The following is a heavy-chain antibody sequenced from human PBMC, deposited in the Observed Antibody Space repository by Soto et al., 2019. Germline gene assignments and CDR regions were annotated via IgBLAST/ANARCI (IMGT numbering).Heavy chain of an antibody. V-gene: IGHV4-59*01. D-gene: IGHD1-26*01. J-gene: IGHJ3*02. CDR1: GGSISSYY. Sequence: SETLSLTCTVSGGSISSYYWSWIRQPPGKGLEWIGYIYYSGSTNYNPSLKSRVTISVDTSKNQFSLKLSSVTAADTAVYYCARPRISGSFVGDAFDIWGQGTMVTVSS. CDR3: ARPRISGSFVGDAFDI. CDR2: IYYSGST.